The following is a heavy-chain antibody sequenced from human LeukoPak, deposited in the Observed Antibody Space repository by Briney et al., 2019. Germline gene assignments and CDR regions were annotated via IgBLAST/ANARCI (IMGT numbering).Heavy chain of an antibody. D-gene: IGHD1-26*01. J-gene: IGHJ4*02. CDR2: INAGNGNT. CDR3: ASGVVGATLLDY. V-gene: IGHV1-3*01. Sequence: ASVKVSCKASGYTLTSYAMHWVRQAPGQRLEWMGWINAGNGNTKYSQKFQGRVTITRDTSTSTAYMGLRSLRSDDTAVYYCASGVVGATLLDYWGQGTLVTVSS. CDR1: GYTLTSYA.